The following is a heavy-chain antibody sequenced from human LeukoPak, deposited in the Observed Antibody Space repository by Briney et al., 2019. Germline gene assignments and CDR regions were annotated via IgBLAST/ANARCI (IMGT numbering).Heavy chain of an antibody. D-gene: IGHD4-23*01. J-gene: IGHJ5*02. CDR3: VRRTSRWQVAA. CDR1: GVSFSAANYY. CDR2: IDYSGGT. V-gene: IGHV4-39*01. Sequence: SETLSLTCTVSGVSFSAANYYWGWIRQPPGKGLEWIGSIDYSGGTYYNPSLKSRATVSADTSKNQFSLQLSSVTAADAAVYFCVRRTSRWQVAAWGQGTLVTVSS.